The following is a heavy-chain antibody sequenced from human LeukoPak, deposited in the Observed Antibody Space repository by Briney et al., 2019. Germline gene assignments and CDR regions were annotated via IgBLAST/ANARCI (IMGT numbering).Heavy chain of an antibody. CDR2: ISGSGGST. D-gene: IGHD1-26*01. Sequence: GGSLRLSCAASGFTFSSYAMSWVRQAPGKGLEWVSAISGSGGSTYYADSVKGRFTISRDNSKNTLYLQMNSLRAEDTAVYYCAKDRGEVGDYYGGWGYYFDYWGQGTLVTVSS. CDR3: AKDRGEVGDYYGGWGYYFDY. J-gene: IGHJ4*02. V-gene: IGHV3-23*01. CDR1: GFTFSSYA.